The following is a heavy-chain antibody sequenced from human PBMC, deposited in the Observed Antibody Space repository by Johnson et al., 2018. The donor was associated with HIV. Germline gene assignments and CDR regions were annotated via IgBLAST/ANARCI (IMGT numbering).Heavy chain of an antibody. V-gene: IGHV3-66*02. Sequence: EVQLVESGGGVVQPGGSLRLSCGASGFTVSNNYMNWVRQAPGKGLEWVSVMYTGGPTYFGDSVKGRFTISRDNSKNTLYLHMNSLRVEDTAVYYCAKANYYVYAFDIWGPGTMVTVSS. D-gene: IGHD3-22*01. CDR1: GFTVSNNY. CDR3: AKANYYVYAFDI. J-gene: IGHJ3*02. CDR2: MYTGGPT.